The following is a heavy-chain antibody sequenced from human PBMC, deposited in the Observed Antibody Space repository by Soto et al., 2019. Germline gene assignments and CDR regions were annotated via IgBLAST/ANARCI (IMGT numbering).Heavy chain of an antibody. CDR3: AKFQGSGPGDY. Sequence: QVQLVESGGGVVQPGRSLRLSCAASGFTFSSYGMHWVRQAPGKGLEWVAVISYDGSNKYYADSVKARFTISRDNSKNTLYLQMNSLRAEDTAVYYCAKFQGSGPGDYWGQGTLVTVSS. CDR2: ISYDGSNK. D-gene: IGHD5-12*01. CDR1: GFTFSSYG. V-gene: IGHV3-30*18. J-gene: IGHJ4*02.